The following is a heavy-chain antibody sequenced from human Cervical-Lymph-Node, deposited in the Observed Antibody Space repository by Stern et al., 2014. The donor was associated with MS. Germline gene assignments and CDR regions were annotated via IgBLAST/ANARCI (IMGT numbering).Heavy chain of an antibody. CDR1: GYSLTDLS. CDR2: FDPDHAET. CDR3: VRYGDYVDAFDM. J-gene: IGHJ3*02. V-gene: IGHV1-24*01. Sequence: QVQLVQSGAEVKKPGASVKVSCKVSGYSLTDLSMHWVRQPPGKGLEWMGGFDPDHAETIYAQQFQGRLTMTEDTSADTAYMELSSLRSEDTAVYYCVRYGDYVDAFDMWGQGTMVTVSS. D-gene: IGHD4-17*01.